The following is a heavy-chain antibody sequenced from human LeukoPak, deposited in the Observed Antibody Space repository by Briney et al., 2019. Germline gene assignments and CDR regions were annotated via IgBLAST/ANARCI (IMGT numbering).Heavy chain of an antibody. Sequence: ASVKVSCKVSGYSLSELSIHWVRQAPGKGLEWIGGFDREDDEAVYEQRFQGRVTMTEDPSTETAYMELRSLRSDDTAVYYCARDGSRNDIVVVPAAITLFDYWGQGTLVTVPS. D-gene: IGHD2-2*01. CDR3: ARDGSRNDIVVVPAAITLFDY. CDR2: FDREDDEA. CDR1: GYSLSELS. J-gene: IGHJ4*02. V-gene: IGHV1-24*01.